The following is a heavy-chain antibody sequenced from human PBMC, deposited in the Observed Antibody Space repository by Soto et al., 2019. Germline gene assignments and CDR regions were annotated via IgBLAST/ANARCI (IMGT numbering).Heavy chain of an antibody. D-gene: IGHD2-2*01. V-gene: IGHV3-33*01. CDR1: GFPFSSYG. CDR2: IWFDGSET. CDR3: ARVKYCSSSTCYDGFDI. J-gene: IGHJ3*02. Sequence: ESGGGVVQPGTSLRLSCAASGFPFSSYGMHWVRQAPGKGLEWVAVIWFDGSETNYADSVKGRFTISRDSSKNTLYLQMNSLRAEDTALYYCARVKYCSSSTCYDGFDIWGQGTMVTVSS.